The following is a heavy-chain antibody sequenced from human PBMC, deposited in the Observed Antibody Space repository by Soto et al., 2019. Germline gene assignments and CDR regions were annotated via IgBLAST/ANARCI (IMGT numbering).Heavy chain of an antibody. V-gene: IGHV3-30*18. Sequence: SLRLSCAASGFTFNNYAMSWVRQAPGKGLEWLGVVSSDGGRRYYADSVRGRLNISRDNPKNTLYLQLDRLSADDTAVYYCAKSWNLDFSATWYAPDYWGQGTLVTVSS. CDR1: GFTFNNYA. CDR3: AKSWNLDFSATWYAPDY. J-gene: IGHJ4*02. CDR2: VSSDGGRR. D-gene: IGHD6-13*01.